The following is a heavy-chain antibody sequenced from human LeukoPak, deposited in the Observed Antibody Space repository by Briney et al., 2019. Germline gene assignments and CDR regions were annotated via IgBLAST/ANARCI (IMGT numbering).Heavy chain of an antibody. CDR2: ITRSSSSM. CDR1: GFTFSTYR. J-gene: IGHJ4*02. V-gene: IGHV3-21*01. CDR3: RFGDFNDY. Sequence: GGSLTLSCAASGFTFSTYRMHWVRQAPGKGLEWVSSITRSSSSMSYADSVEGRFTISRDNAKNSLYLQMNSLSAEDTAVYYCRFGDFNDYWGQGTPVTPSS. D-gene: IGHD3-10*01.